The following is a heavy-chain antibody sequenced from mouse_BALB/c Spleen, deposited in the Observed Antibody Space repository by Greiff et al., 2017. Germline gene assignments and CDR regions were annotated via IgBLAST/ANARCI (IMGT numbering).Heavy chain of an antibody. D-gene: IGHD3-2*01. CDR3: ASLDSAGYYAMDY. CDR2: IDPANGNT. V-gene: IGHV14-3*02. J-gene: IGHJ4*01. Sequence: EVKLVESGAELVKPGASVKLSCTASGFNFKDSYMHWVKQRPEQGLEWIGRIDPANGNTKYDPKFQGKATITADTSSNTAYLQLSSLTSEDTAVYYCASLDSAGYYAMDYWGQGTSVTVSS. CDR1: GFNFKDSY.